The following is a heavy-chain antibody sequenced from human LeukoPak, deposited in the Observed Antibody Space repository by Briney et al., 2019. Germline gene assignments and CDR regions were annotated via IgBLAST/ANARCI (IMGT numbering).Heavy chain of an antibody. CDR2: INEDGSEK. CDR1: GFTFSSYW. V-gene: IGHV3-7*04. J-gene: IGHJ4*02. CDR3: TRASGDPFDY. D-gene: IGHD4-17*01. Sequence: GGSLRLSCAVSGFTFSSYWMSWVRQAPGKGLEWVANINEDGSEKYYVDSVKGRFTISRDNARNSLYVQMNSLRAEDTAVYYCTRASGDPFDYWGQGTLVTVSS.